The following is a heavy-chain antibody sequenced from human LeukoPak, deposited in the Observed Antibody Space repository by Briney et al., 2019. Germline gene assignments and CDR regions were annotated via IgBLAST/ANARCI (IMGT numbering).Heavy chain of an antibody. CDR1: GFTFSSYA. CDR3: AKDRGTGATGPNWFDP. CDR2: ISGSGGST. Sequence: PGGSLRLSCAASGFTFSSYAMSWVRKAPGKGLEWVSAISGSGGSTYYADSVKGRFTISRDNSKNTLYLQMNSLRAEDTAVYYCAKDRGTGATGPNWFDPWGQGTLVTVSS. J-gene: IGHJ5*02. D-gene: IGHD1-26*01. V-gene: IGHV3-23*01.